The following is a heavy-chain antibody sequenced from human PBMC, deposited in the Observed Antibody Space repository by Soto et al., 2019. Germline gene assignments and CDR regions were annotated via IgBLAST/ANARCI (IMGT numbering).Heavy chain of an antibody. V-gene: IGHV3-48*03. CDR3: ARGYSSGWSRGDYFDY. CDR2: ISASGSDI. CDR1: GFSFSSYE. D-gene: IGHD6-19*01. J-gene: IGHJ4*02. Sequence: EVQLVESGGGLVQPGGSLRLSCAASGFSFSSYEINWVRQAPGKGLEWVSYISASGSDIYYADSVKGRFTISRDNAKNSLYLQMNSLRAEDTAVYSCARGYSSGWSRGDYFDYWGQGTLVTVSS.